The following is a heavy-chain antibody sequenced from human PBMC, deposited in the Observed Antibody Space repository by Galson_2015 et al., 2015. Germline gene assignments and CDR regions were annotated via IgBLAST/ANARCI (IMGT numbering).Heavy chain of an antibody. CDR2: IYYSGST. CDR3: ARVFTDRQRRVRAFDI. Sequence: TLSLPCTVSGGSISSGGYYWSWIRQHPGKGLEWIGYIYYSGSTYYNPSLKSLVTISVDTSKNQFSLKLSSVTAADTAVYYCARVFTDRQRRVRAFDIWGQGTMVTVSS. CDR1: GGSISSGGYY. V-gene: IGHV4-31*01. D-gene: IGHD1-1*01. J-gene: IGHJ3*02.